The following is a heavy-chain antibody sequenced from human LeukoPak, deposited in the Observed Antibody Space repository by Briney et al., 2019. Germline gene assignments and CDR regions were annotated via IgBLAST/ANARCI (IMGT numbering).Heavy chain of an antibody. CDR1: GFTFSSYG. Sequence: GGSLRLSCAASGFTFSSYGMSWVRQAPGKGLEWVTAISGSGGSTYYADSVKGRFTISRDNSKDTLYLQMNSLRAEDTAVYYCAKAPVTTCSGAYCYPFDYWSQGTPVTVSS. J-gene: IGHJ4*02. V-gene: IGHV3-23*01. D-gene: IGHD2-15*01. CDR2: ISGSGGST. CDR3: AKAPVTTCSGAYCYPFDY.